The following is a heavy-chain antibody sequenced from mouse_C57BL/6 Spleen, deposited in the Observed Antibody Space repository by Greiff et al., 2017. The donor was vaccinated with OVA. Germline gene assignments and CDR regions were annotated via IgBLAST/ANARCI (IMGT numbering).Heavy chain of an antibody. V-gene: IGHV1-18*01. J-gene: IGHJ3*01. CDR1: GYTFTDYN. CDR3: ARPYYGSSPAWFAY. D-gene: IGHD1-1*01. CDR2: INPNNGGT. Sequence: EVQLQQSGPELVKPGASVKIPCKASGYTFTDYNMDWVKQSHGKSLEWIGDINPNNGGTIYNQKFKGKATLTVDKSSSTAYMELRSLTYEDTAVYYCARPYYGSSPAWFAYWGQGTLVTVSA.